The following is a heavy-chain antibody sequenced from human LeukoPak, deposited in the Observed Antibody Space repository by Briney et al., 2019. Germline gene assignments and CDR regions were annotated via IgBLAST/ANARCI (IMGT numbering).Heavy chain of an antibody. Sequence: NPSQTLSLTCTVSGGSISTGSYYWSWIRQPAGKGLEWIGRIFTSGSTNYNPSLKSRVTISVDTSKNQFSLKLSSVTAADTAVYYCARERNMDTAMVIDVRVFDYWGQGTLVTVSS. J-gene: IGHJ4*02. D-gene: IGHD5-18*01. CDR1: GGSISTGSYY. V-gene: IGHV4-61*02. CDR2: IFTSGST. CDR3: ARERNMDTAMVIDVRVFDY.